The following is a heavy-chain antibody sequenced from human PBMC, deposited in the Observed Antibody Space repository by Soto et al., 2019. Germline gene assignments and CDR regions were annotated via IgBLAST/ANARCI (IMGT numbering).Heavy chain of an antibody. CDR1: GGTFSSYA. CDR3: ARAPRDLDYGGNYYFDI. CDR2: IIPILGIA. Sequence: ASVKVSCKASGGTFSSYAISWVRQAPGQGLEWMGGIIPILGIANYAQKFQGRVTITADKSTSTAYMELSSLRAEDTAVYYCARAPRDLDYGGNYYFDIWGQGTLVTVSS. V-gene: IGHV1-69*10. D-gene: IGHD4-17*01. J-gene: IGHJ4*02.